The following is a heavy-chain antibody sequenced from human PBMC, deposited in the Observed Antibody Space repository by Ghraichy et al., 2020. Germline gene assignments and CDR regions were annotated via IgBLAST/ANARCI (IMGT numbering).Heavy chain of an antibody. V-gene: IGHV4-34*01. CDR1: GGSFSGYY. J-gene: IGHJ3*02. D-gene: IGHD3-3*01. CDR3: ARVDFWSGYVAAFDI. CDR2: INHSGST. Sequence: SQTLSLTCAVYGGSFSGYYWSWIRQPPGKGLEWIGEINHSGSTNYTPSLKSRVTISVDTSKNQFSLKLSSVTAADTAVYYCARVDFWSGYVAAFDIWGQGTMVTVSS.